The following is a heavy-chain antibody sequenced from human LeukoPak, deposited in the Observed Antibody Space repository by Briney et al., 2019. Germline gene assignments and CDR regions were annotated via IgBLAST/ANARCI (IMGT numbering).Heavy chain of an antibody. CDR2: INHSGST. J-gene: IGHJ3*02. D-gene: IGHD2-2*01. V-gene: IGHV4-34*01. CDR1: GGSDGGYY. CDR3: ARLPHCSSPSCSLLVAFDI. Sequence: PSETLSLTLALYGGSDGGYYWGWIRQPPGKGLEWIGEINHSGSTNYNPSLKSRVTISVDTSKNQFSLKLSSVTAADTAVYYCARLPHCSSPSCSLLVAFDIWGQGTMVTVSS.